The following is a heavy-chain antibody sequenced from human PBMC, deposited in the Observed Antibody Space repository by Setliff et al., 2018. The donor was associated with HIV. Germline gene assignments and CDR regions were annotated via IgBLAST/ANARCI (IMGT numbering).Heavy chain of an antibody. D-gene: IGHD2-2*01. CDR3: AGQDIGMVPALGAFDI. Sequence: SETLSLTCTVSGGSISSRSYYRSWLRQPAGKGLEWIGRIYSNGNTDYNPALKSRVTISEDTSKNRFSLRLNSVTAADTAVYYCAGQDIGMVPALGAFDIWGPGTVVTVSS. CDR2: IYSNGNT. CDR1: GGSISSRSYY. J-gene: IGHJ3*02. V-gene: IGHV4-61*02.